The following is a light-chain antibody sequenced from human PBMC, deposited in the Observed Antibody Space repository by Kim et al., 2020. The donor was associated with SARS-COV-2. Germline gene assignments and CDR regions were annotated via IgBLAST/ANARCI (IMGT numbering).Light chain of an antibody. Sequence: QTVVTQEPSFSVSPGGTVTLTCGLSSGSVSTSSYPSWYQQTPGQAPRTLIYSTNTRCSGVPDRFSGSILGNKAALTITGAQADDESDYYCVLYMGSGIWVFGGGTQLTVL. V-gene: IGLV8-61*01. J-gene: IGLJ3*02. CDR3: VLYMGSGIWV. CDR2: STN. CDR1: SGSVSTSSY.